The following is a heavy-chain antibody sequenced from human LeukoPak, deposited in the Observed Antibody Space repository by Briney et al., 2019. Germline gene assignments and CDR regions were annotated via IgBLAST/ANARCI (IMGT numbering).Heavy chain of an antibody. V-gene: IGHV1-46*01. CDR3: LLGGYDLAGYFDY. D-gene: IGHD5-12*01. CDR2: INPSGGST. CDR1: GYTFTSYY. J-gene: IGHJ4*02. Sequence: ASVKVSCKASGYTFTSYYMHWVRQAPGQGLEWMGIINPSGGSTSYAQKFQGRVTMTRDMSTSTVYMELCSLRSEDTAVYYCLLGGYDLAGYFDYWGQGTLVTVSS.